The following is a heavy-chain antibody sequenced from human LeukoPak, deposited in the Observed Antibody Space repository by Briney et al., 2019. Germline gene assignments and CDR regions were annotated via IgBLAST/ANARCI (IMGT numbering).Heavy chain of an antibody. D-gene: IGHD1-7*01. CDR1: GFTFSNYA. CDR2: ISGNGAST. V-gene: IGHV3-23*01. J-gene: IGHJ4*02. Sequence: PGGSLRLSCAASGFTFSNYAMSWVRQAPGKGLEWVSTISGNGASTYYADSVKGRFTISRDNSKNTLYLQMNSLRAEDTAVYYRARLNWNYALGWGQGTLVTVSS. CDR3: ARLNWNYALG.